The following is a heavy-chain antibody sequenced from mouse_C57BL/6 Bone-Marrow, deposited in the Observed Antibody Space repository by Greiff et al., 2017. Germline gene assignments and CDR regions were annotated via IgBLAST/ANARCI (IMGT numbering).Heavy chain of an antibody. CDR1: GYAFSSYW. D-gene: IGHD1-1*01. Sequence: VQLQQSGAELVKPGASVKISCKASGYAFSSYWMNWVKQRPGKGLEWIGQIYPGDGDTNYNGKFKGKATLTADKSSSTAYMHLSSLTSEDSAVYFCARLGYYGSSHYVDYWGQGTTLTVSS. CDR3: ARLGYYGSSHYVDY. V-gene: IGHV1-80*01. CDR2: IYPGDGDT. J-gene: IGHJ2*01.